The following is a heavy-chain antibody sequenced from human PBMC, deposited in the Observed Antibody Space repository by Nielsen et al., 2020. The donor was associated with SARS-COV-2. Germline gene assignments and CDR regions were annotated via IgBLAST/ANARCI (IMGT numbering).Heavy chain of an antibody. V-gene: IGHV3-30-3*01. J-gene: IGHJ4*02. Sequence: GGSLRLSCAASRFTFSSYAMHWVRQAPGKGLEWVAVISYDGSKKYYADSVKGRFSISRDNSKNTVYLQMNSLRPEDTAVYYCARDGGYCGGDCYRAFDYWGQGSLVTDSS. CDR3: ARDGGYCGGDCYRAFDY. D-gene: IGHD2-21*02. CDR2: ISYDGSKK. CDR1: RFTFSSYA.